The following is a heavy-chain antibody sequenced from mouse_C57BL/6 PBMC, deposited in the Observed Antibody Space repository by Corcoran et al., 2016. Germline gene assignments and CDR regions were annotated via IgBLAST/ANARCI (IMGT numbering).Heavy chain of an antibody. CDR1: GYTFTDYY. J-gene: IGHJ3*01. Sequence: EVQLQQSGPELVKPGASVKISCTASGYTFTDYYMNWVKQSHGKSLEWIGDINPNNGGTSYNQKFKGKATLTVDKSSSTAYMELRSRTSEDSAVYYCASPFAYWCQGTLVTVTA. CDR2: INPNNGGT. V-gene: IGHV1-26*01. CDR3: ASPFAY.